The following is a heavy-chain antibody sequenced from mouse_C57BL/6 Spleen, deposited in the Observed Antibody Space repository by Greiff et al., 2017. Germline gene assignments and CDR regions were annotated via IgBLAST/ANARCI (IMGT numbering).Heavy chain of an antibody. V-gene: IGHV1-58*01. CDR2: IYIGNGYT. D-gene: IGHD6-2*01. Sequence: EVKLQESGAELVRPGSSVKMSCKTSGYTFTSYGMNWVKQRPGQGLEWIGYIYIGNGYTEYHEKFKGKATLTSDTSSSTGYMQLSSLTSEDSAIYVWARSLSGAGGCWGQGTTLTV. J-gene: IGHJ2*01. CDR1: GYTFTSYG. CDR3: ARSLSGAGGC.